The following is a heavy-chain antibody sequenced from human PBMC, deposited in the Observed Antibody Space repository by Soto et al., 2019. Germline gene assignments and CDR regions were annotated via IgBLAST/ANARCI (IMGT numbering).Heavy chain of an antibody. D-gene: IGHD3-10*01. V-gene: IGHV5-10-1*01. CDR3: ASYGSGSLRA. Sequence: HGESLKISCKGSGYSFTSYWISWVRQMPGKGLEWMGRIDPSDSYTNYSPSFQGHVTISADKSISTAYLQWSSLKASDTAMYYCASYGSGSLRAWGQGTLVTVSS. CDR2: IDPSDSYT. CDR1: GYSFTSYW. J-gene: IGHJ5*02.